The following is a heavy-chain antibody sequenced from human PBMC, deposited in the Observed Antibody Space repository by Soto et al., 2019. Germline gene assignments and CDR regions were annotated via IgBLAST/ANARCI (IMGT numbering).Heavy chain of an antibody. D-gene: IGHD1-26*01. CDR1: GGSINSSSLY. Sequence: SETLSLTCPVAGGSINSSSLYHWVWIRQPPGKGLEWIGNVYYNGNTYYNPSLKSRLTISVDTSNNQFSLKVRSVTAADTAVYYCARLSGSYNDRYFDSWGQGTLVTVSS. J-gene: IGHJ4*02. CDR3: ARLSGSYNDRYFDS. V-gene: IGHV4-39*01. CDR2: VYYNGNT.